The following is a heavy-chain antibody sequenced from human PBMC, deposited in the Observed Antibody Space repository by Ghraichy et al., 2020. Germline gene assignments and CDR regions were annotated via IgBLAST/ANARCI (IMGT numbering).Heavy chain of an antibody. CDR2: IYYRGRG. V-gene: IGHV4-61*01. Sequence: SETLSLTCTVSGGSVSSGIYYWSWIRQPPGKGLEWIGYIYYRGRGSYNPSLKSRVSMAVDTSKGEFSLTLSSVTTADTAVYFCAGTLARDKYWILDYWGQGTLVNVAS. D-gene: IGHD1-1*01. J-gene: IGHJ4*02. CDR1: GGSVSSGIYY. CDR3: AGTLARDKYWILDY.